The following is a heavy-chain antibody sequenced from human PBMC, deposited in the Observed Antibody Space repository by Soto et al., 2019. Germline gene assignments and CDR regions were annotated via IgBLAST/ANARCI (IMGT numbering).Heavy chain of an antibody. D-gene: IGHD1-26*01. Sequence: PSETLSLTCTVSGGSISSGGYYWSWIRQHPGKGLEWIGYIYYSGSTYYNPSLKSRVTISVDKSKNQFSLKLSSVTAADTAVYYCARVSGSYYYGMDVWGQGTTVTSP. V-gene: IGHV4-31*03. J-gene: IGHJ6*02. CDR2: IYYSGST. CDR3: ARVSGSYYYGMDV. CDR1: GGSISSGGYY.